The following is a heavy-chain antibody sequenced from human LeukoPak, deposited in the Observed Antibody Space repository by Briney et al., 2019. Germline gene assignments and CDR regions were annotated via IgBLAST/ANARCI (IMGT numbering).Heavy chain of an antibody. J-gene: IGHJ2*01. V-gene: IGHV4-4*07. CDR3: ARLRSTYWYFDL. CDR1: GGSISTYY. Sequence: SETLSLTCTVSGGSISTYYWSWIRHPAGKGLEWIGRIYTSGNTYYNPSLKSRVTMSVDTSKNQFSLTAADTAVLYCARLRSTYWYFDLWGRGTLVTVSS. CDR2: IYTSGNT. D-gene: IGHD4-17*01.